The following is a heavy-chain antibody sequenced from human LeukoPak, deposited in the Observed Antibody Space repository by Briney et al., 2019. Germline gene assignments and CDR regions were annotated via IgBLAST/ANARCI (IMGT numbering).Heavy chain of an antibody. CDR1: GGSISGGSYY. CDR2: IFYSGST. CDR3: ARGPIFGVVIGFDP. D-gene: IGHD3-3*01. V-gene: IGHV4-31*03. J-gene: IGHJ5*02. Sequence: SETLSLTCTVSGGSISGGSYYWSWIRQHPGKGLEWIGYIFYSGSTYYNPSLKSRVIISLDTSKNQFSVRLSSVTAADTAVYYCARGPIFGVVIGFDPWGQGTLVTVSS.